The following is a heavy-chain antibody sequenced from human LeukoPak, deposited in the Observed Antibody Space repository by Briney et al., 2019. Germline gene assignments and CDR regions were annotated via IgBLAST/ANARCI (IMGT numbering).Heavy chain of an antibody. J-gene: IGHJ6*03. D-gene: IGHD1-26*01. CDR1: GSSFTAFW. Sequence: GESLQISCKGSGSSFTAFWSAWVRQLPGKGLEWMGIIYPSDSATKYSPSFQGQVTISADKSISTAYLQWSSLKASDTAMYYCARHKYYTSRRSYYYYYMDVWGKGTTVTIPS. V-gene: IGHV5-51*01. CDR2: IYPSDSAT. CDR3: ARHKYYTSRRSYYYYYMDV.